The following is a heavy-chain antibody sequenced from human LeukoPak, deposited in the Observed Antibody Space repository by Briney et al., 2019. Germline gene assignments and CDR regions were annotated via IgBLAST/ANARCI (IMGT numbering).Heavy chain of an antibody. CDR2: MNPNSGDT. Sequence: GASVKVSCKASGYTFSNYDINWVRQATGQGLEWMGWMNPNSGDTGYAQKFQGRVTMTRNTSISTAYMELSSLRSEDTAVYYCAKDVMIIAAVGNWFDPWGQGTLVTVSS. V-gene: IGHV1-8*01. CDR3: AKDVMIIAAVGNWFDP. CDR1: GYTFSNYD. D-gene: IGHD6-13*01. J-gene: IGHJ5*02.